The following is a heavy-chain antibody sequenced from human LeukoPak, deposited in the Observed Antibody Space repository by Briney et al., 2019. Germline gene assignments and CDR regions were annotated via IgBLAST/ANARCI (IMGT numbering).Heavy chain of an antibody. J-gene: IGHJ4*02. CDR3: ASEPPGYDSSGYYYGSLVY. CDR2: FYSTGST. D-gene: IGHD3-22*01. Sequence: SETLSLTCTVSGGSISSSSYYWGWIRQPPGKGLEWIGSFYSTGSTYDSPSLKSRVTISKDTSKNQFSLKLTSVTAADTAVYYCASEPPGYDSSGYYYGSLVYWGQGILVTVSS. CDR1: GGSISSSSYY. V-gene: IGHV4-39*07.